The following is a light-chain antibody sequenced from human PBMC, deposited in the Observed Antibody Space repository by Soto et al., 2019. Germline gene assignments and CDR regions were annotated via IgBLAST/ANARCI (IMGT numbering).Light chain of an antibody. CDR1: QTIINW. Sequence: DIQMTQSPSTLSASVVDRVTITCRASQTIINWLAWYQQKPGKAPKLLIYKASTLEGEVPSRFSGSGSETEFTLTINSLQPDDSATYYCQQYHTYWWTFGQGTKVDIK. J-gene: IGKJ1*01. CDR2: KAS. V-gene: IGKV1-5*03. CDR3: QQYHTYWWT.